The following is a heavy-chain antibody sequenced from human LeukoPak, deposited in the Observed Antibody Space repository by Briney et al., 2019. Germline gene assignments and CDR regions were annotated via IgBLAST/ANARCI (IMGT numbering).Heavy chain of an antibody. Sequence: SETLSLTCTVSGGSISSGGYYWSWIRQHPGKGLEWIGYIYYSGSTYYNPSLKSRVTISVDRSKNQFSLKLSSVAAADTAVYYCARDRGFPRPVGAFDIWGQGTMVTVSS. D-gene: IGHD3-10*01. CDR2: IYYSGST. CDR3: ARDRGFPRPVGAFDI. V-gene: IGHV4-31*03. J-gene: IGHJ3*02. CDR1: GGSISSGGYY.